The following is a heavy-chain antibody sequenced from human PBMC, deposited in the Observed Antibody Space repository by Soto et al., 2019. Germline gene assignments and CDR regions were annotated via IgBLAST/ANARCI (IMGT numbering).Heavy chain of an antibody. CDR2: ISSSSSMI. CDR3: ARDDWVIRGPISLPFDF. V-gene: IGHV3-48*02. J-gene: IGHJ4*02. CDR1: GFTFSRYN. D-gene: IGHD3-10*01. Sequence: GGSLRLSCAASGFTFSRYNMNWVRQAPGKGLEWVSYISSSSSMIYYADSVKGRFTISRDNAKNSLYLQMNSLRDEDTDVYYCARDDWVIRGPISLPFDFWGPGTLVTASS.